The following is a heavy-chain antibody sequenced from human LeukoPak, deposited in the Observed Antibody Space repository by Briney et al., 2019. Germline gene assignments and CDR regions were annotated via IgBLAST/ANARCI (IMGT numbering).Heavy chain of an antibody. J-gene: IGHJ4*02. Sequence: TSETLSLTCTVSGGSISSSSYYWGWIRQPPGKGLEWIGSIYYSGSTYYNPSLKSRVTISVDTSKNQFSLKRSSVTAADTAVYYCARRRRIAVAGLGGYFDYWGQGTLVTVSS. CDR1: GGSISSSSYY. V-gene: IGHV4-39*01. D-gene: IGHD6-19*01. CDR3: ARRRRIAVAGLGGYFDY. CDR2: IYYSGST.